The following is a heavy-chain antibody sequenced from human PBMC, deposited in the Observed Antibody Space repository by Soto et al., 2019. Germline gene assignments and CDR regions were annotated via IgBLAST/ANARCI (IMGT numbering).Heavy chain of an antibody. J-gene: IGHJ4*02. CDR2: IYHSGST. V-gene: IGHV4-30-2*02. Sequence: PSETLSLTCAVSGGSISSGGYSWSWIRQPPGKGLEWIGYIYHSGSTYYNPSLKSRVTISVDRSKNQFSLKLTSVNTADTAIYYCTWGGDPYKTGHWGQGTLVTVSS. D-gene: IGHD2-21*01. CDR3: TWGGDPYKTGH. CDR1: GGSISSGGYS.